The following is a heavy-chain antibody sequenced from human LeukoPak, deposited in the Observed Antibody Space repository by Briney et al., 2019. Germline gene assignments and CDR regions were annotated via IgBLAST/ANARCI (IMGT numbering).Heavy chain of an antibody. V-gene: IGHV3-21*04. CDR1: GFTFSSYT. CDR3: AKAGAGGGSGSYSLFYYYYYYMDV. Sequence: PGGSLRLSCAASGFTFSSYTLNWVRQAPGKGLEWVSSISSSSSYIYYADSVKGRFTISRDNSKNTLYLQMNSLRAEDTAVYYCAKAGAGGGSGSYSLFYYYYYYMDVWGKGTTVTVSS. J-gene: IGHJ6*03. CDR2: ISSSSSYI. D-gene: IGHD3-10*01.